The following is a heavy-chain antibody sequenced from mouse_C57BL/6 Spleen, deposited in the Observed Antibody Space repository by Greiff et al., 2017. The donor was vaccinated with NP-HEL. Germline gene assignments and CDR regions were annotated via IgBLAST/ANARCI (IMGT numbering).Heavy chain of an antibody. J-gene: IGHJ4*01. V-gene: IGHV5-16*01. CDR1: GFTFSDYY. Sequence: DVMLVESEGGLVQPGSSMKLSCTASGFTFSDYYMAWVRQVPEKGLEWVANINYDGSSTYYLDSLKSRFIISRDNAKNILYLQMSSLKSEDTATYYCARGDYYDYDEVYAMDYWGQGTSVTVSS. CDR2: INYDGSST. D-gene: IGHD2-4*01. CDR3: ARGDYYDYDEVYAMDY.